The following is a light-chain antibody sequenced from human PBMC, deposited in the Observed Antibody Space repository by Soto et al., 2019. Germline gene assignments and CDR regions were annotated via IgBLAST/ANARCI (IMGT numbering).Light chain of an antibody. J-gene: IGKJ2*01. CDR2: GAS. CDR3: QQYNNWQHS. V-gene: IGKV3-15*01. Sequence: EIVMTQSPATLSLSPGQRATLSCRASQSVSSNLAWYQQILGQAPRLLISGASTRATGIPARFTGSGSGTEFTLTISSLQYEDFAVYYCQQYNNWQHSFGQGTKV. CDR1: QSVSSN.